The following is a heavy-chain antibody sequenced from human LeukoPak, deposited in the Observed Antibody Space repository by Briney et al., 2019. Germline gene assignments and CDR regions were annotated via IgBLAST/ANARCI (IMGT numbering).Heavy chain of an antibody. V-gene: IGHV4-34*01. CDR1: GGSFSGYY. CDR3: ASNPVDTAMVTPFDY. J-gene: IGHJ4*02. CDR2: INHSGST. D-gene: IGHD5-18*01. Sequence: PSETLSLTCAVYGGSFSGYYWSWIRQPPGKGLEWIGEINHSGSTNYNPSLKSRVTISVDTSKNQFSLKLSSVTAADTAVYYCASNPVDTAMVTPFDYWGQGTLVTVSS.